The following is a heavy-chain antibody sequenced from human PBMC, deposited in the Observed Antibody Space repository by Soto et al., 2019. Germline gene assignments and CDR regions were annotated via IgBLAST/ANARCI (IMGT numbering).Heavy chain of an antibody. J-gene: IGHJ4*02. CDR3: ARLVHYDSSGFDY. V-gene: IGHV4-61*08. CDR1: GGSISSGDYY. Sequence: SETLCLTCTVSGGSISSGDYYWSWIRQPPGKGLEWIGYIYYSGSTNYNPSLKSRVTISVDTSKNQFSLKLSSVTAADTAVYYCARLVHYDSSGFDYWGQGTLVTVPQ. CDR2: IYYSGST. D-gene: IGHD3-22*01.